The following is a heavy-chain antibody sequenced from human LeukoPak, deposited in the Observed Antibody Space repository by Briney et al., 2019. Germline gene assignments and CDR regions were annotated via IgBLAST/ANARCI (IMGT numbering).Heavy chain of an antibody. V-gene: IGHV4-30-4*01. D-gene: IGHD6-13*01. CDR1: GGSISSGDYY. J-gene: IGHJ6*02. CDR3: ARERIAAADSYYYYGMDV. CDR2: IYYSGST. Sequence: SQTLSLTCTVSGGSISSGDYYWSWIRQPPGKGLEWIGYIYYSGSTYYNPSLKSRVTISVDTSKNQFSLKLSSVTAADTAVYYRARERIAAADSYYYYGMDVWGQGTTVTVSS.